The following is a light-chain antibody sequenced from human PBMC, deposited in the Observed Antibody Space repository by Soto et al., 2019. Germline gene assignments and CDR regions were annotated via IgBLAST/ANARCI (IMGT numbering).Light chain of an antibody. J-gene: IGKJ5*01. Sequence: EIVLTQSPGILSLSPGERATLSCRAIQSVSNDFLAWYQQKPGQAPRLLIYGASTRATDVPDRFSGSGSETSFTLTISRLEPEDFALYYCQHYQSGHPITFGQGTRLEIK. V-gene: IGKV3-20*01. CDR3: QHYQSGHPIT. CDR1: QSVSNDF. CDR2: GAS.